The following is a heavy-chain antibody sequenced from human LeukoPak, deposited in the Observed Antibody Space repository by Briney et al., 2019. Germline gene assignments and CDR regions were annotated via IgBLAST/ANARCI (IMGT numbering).Heavy chain of an antibody. J-gene: IGHJ3*01. CDR3: ARAYIFGNSAFDV. V-gene: IGHV3-53*01. CDR1: GFAVTSNH. Sequence: PGGSLRLSCAASGFAVTSNHMTWARQAPGKGLEWVSIIHRSGRTYYADSVKGRFTISRDSSKNTLYLQMNSLSADDTAVYYCARAYIFGNSAFDVWGQGTMVTVSS. CDR2: IHRSGRT. D-gene: IGHD2/OR15-2a*01.